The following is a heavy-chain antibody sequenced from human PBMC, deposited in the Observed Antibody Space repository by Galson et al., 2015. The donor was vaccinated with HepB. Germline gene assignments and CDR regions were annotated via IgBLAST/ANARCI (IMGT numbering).Heavy chain of an antibody. J-gene: IGHJ4*02. CDR3: ARASLAVAGTDDY. D-gene: IGHD6-19*01. Sequence: SVKVSCKASGYTFTGYYMHWVRQAPGQGIEWMGWINPNSGGTNYAQKFQGRVTMTRDTSISTAYMELSRLRSDDTAVYYCARASLAVAGTDDYWGQGTLVTVSS. CDR2: INPNSGGT. CDR1: GYTFTGYY. V-gene: IGHV1-2*02.